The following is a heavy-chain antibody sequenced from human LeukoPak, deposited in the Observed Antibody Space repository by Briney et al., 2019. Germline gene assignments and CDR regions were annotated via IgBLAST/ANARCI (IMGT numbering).Heavy chain of an antibody. CDR3: ARGWRCSSTSCKTFDP. CDR2: ISAYNGNT. D-gene: IGHD2-2*01. Sequence: ASVKVSCKASGYTFTSYGISWVRQAPGQGLEWMGWISAYNGNTNYAQKLQGRVTMTTDTSTSTAYMELRSLRSDDTAVYYCARGWRCSSTSCKTFDPWGQGTLVTVSS. J-gene: IGHJ5*02. CDR1: GYTFTSYG. V-gene: IGHV1-18*01.